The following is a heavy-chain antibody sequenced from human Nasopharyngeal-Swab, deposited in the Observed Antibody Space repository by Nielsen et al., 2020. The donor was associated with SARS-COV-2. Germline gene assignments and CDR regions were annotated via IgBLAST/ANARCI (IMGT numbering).Heavy chain of an antibody. CDR1: GFTFSSYS. D-gene: IGHD1-26*01. J-gene: IGHJ3*02. CDR3: ARVRFVGELIDAFDI. CDR2: ISSSSYI. V-gene: IGHV3-21*01. Sequence: GESLKISCAASGFTFSSYSMNWVRQAPGKGLEWVSSISSSSYIYYADSVKGRFTISRDNAKNSLYLQMNSLRAEDTAVYYCARVRFVGELIDAFDIWGQGTMVTVSS.